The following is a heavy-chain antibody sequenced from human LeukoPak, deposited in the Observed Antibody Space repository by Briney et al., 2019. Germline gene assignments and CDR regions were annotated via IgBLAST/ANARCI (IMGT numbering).Heavy chain of an antibody. Sequence: PGGSLRLSCAASGFTFSSYSMNWVRQAPGKGLEWVSSISSSSSYIYYADSVKGRFTISRDNAKNSLYLQMNSLRAEDTAVYYCARDQGQDSYGLLDYWAQGTLVTVSS. CDR3: ARDQGQDSYGLLDY. V-gene: IGHV3-21*01. D-gene: IGHD5-18*01. CDR1: GFTFSSYS. J-gene: IGHJ4*02. CDR2: ISSSSSYI.